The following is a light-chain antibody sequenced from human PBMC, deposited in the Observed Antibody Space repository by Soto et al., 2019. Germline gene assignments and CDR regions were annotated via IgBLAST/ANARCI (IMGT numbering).Light chain of an antibody. CDR1: SSNIGDNP. J-gene: IGLJ2*01. CDR3: AAWDDSLDGVV. Sequence: QSVLTQSPSVSEAPRQRVTITCSGSSSNIGDNPVNWYQQLPGKAPKLLIYYDDLLASGVSDRFSGSKSGTSASLAISGLQSEDVGDYYCAAWDDSLDGVVFGGGTKLTVL. V-gene: IGLV1-36*01. CDR2: YDD.